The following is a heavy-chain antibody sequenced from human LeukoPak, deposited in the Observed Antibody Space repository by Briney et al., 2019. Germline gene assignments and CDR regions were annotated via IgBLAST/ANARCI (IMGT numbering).Heavy chain of an antibody. CDR3: ARESYYDFWSASQPQREFDY. V-gene: IGHV1-69*13. J-gene: IGHJ4*02. CDR1: GGTFSSYA. D-gene: IGHD3-3*01. CDR2: IIPIFGTA. Sequence: GASVKVSCKASGGTFSSYAISWVRQAPGQGLEWMGGIIPIFGTANYAQKFQGRVTITADESTSTAYMELRSLRSDDTAVYYCARESYYDFWSASQPQREFDYWGQGTLVTVSS.